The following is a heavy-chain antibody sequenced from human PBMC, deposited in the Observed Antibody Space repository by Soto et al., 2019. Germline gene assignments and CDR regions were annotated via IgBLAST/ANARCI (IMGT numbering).Heavy chain of an antibody. V-gene: IGHV3-64D*06. J-gene: IGHJ4*02. CDR3: VKGEYYYDSRGYYPLYY. D-gene: IGHD3-22*01. CDR2: ISTNGGST. CDR1: GFTFSSYA. Sequence: PVGSLRLSCSASGFTFSSYAMHWVRQAPGKGLEYVSSISTNGGSTHYADSVKGRFTISRDNSKNTQYLQMSSLRADDTAVYYCVKGEYYYDSRGYYPLYYWGQGT.